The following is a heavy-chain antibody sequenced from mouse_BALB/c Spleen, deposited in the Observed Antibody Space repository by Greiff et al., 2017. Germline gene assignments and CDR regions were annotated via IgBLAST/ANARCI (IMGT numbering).Heavy chain of an antibody. Sequence: DVQLVESGGGLVKPGGSLKLSCAASGFTFSDYYMYWVRQTPEKRLEWVATISDGGSYTYYPDSVKGRFTISRDNAKNNLYLQMSSLKSEDTAMYYCARVYDYDGLDYWGQGTSVTVSS. D-gene: IGHD2-4*01. CDR2: ISDGGSYT. V-gene: IGHV5-4*02. CDR3: ARVYDYDGLDY. J-gene: IGHJ4*01. CDR1: GFTFSDYY.